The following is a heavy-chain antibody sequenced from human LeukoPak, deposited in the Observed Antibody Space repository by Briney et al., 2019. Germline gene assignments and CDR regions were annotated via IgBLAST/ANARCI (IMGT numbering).Heavy chain of an antibody. D-gene: IGHD3-10*01. CDR2: ISGSGGST. V-gene: IGHV3-23*01. Sequence: QTGGSLRLSCAASGFTFSSYAMSWVRQAPGKGLEWVSAISGSGGSTYYADSVKGRFTISRDNSKNTLYLQMNSLRAEDTAVYYCAKFKVPLWFGELSTPPDAFDIWGQGTMVTVSS. CDR3: AKFKVPLWFGELSTPPDAFDI. J-gene: IGHJ3*02. CDR1: GFTFSSYA.